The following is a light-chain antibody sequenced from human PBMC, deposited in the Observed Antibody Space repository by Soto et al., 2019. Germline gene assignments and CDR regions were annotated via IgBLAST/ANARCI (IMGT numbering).Light chain of an antibody. J-gene: IGKJ2*01. CDR3: QQSYGAPPYT. CDR2: EAS. V-gene: IGKV1-39*01. CDR1: QRISNY. Sequence: DIQMTQSPSSLSASVGDRVTITCRASQRISNYLNWYQQTPGKAPKLLIFEASSLQSGVPSRFSGSGSGTEFTLTIRRLQPEDFATYYCQQSYGAPPYTFGQGTKLEIK.